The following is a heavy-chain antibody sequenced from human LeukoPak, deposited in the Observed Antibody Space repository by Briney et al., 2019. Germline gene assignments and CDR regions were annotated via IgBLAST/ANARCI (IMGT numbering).Heavy chain of an antibody. V-gene: IGHV3-30*04. CDR2: ISYDGSNK. D-gene: IGHD1-26*01. J-gene: IGHJ4*02. CDR1: GFNFTSSA. Sequence: PGGSLRLSCSASGFNFTSSAMHWVRQAPGEGLEGVAVISYDGSNKYYADSVNGRFTTSRDNSKNTLYLHMTSLRAEDTAVYYCASAIVGATNAMGDYWGQGTLVTVSS. CDR3: ASAIVGATNAMGDY.